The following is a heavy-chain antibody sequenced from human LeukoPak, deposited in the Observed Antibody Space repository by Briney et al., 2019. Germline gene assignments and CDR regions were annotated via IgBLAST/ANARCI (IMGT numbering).Heavy chain of an antibody. Sequence: GASVKVSCKASGYTFTGYYMHWVRQAPGQGLEWMGWINPNSGGTNYAQKFQGRVTMTRDTSISTAYMELSRLRSDDTAVYYCARAGGYSSSWYYSYYYYGMDVWGQGTTVTVSS. CDR2: INPNSGGT. D-gene: IGHD6-13*01. CDR1: GYTFTGYY. J-gene: IGHJ6*02. CDR3: ARAGGYSSSWYYSYYYYGMDV. V-gene: IGHV1-2*02.